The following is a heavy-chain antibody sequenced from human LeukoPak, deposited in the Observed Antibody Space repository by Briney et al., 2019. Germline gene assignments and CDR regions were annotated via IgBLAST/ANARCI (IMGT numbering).Heavy chain of an antibody. CDR3: ARGDYGDYQPWDYYYYGMDV. V-gene: IGHV3-48*04. CDR1: GFTFSSYS. Sequence: GGSLRLSCAASGFTFSSYSMNWVRQAPGKGLEWVSYISSSSSTIYYADSVKGRFTISRDNAKNSLYLQMNSLRAEDTAVYYCARGDYGDYQPWDYYYYGMDVWGQGTTVTVSS. D-gene: IGHD4-17*01. CDR2: ISSSSSTI. J-gene: IGHJ6*02.